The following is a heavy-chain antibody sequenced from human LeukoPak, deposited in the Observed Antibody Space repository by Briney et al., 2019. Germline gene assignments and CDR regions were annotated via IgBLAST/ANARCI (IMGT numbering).Heavy chain of an antibody. J-gene: IGHJ4*02. CDR3: ARPGIAVADQYYFDY. CDR2: ISYE. D-gene: IGHD6-19*01. CDR1: GFTFSSYA. Sequence: GGSLRLSCAASGFTFSSYAMHWVRQAPGKGLEGVAGISYEYYADSVKGRFTISRDNSKNTLYLQMNSLRAEDTAVYYCARPGIAVADQYYFDYWGQGTLVTVSS. V-gene: IGHV3-30*04.